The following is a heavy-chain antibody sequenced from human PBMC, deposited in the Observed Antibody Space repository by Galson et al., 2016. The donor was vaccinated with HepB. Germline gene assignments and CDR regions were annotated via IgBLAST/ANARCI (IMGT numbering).Heavy chain of an antibody. V-gene: IGHV3-30*18. CDR3: AKDRGNFDLLYLRYYYYGMDV. Sequence: SLRLSCAASGFTFSNFAMHWVRQAPGKGLEWVADISYGGGDKYYADSVKGRLTISRDNSQNTLYLQMNSLRPEDTAIYYCAKDRGNFDLLYLRYYYYGMDVWGQGATVPVSS. CDR2: ISYGGGDK. J-gene: IGHJ6*02. CDR1: GFTFSNFA. D-gene: IGHD3-9*01.